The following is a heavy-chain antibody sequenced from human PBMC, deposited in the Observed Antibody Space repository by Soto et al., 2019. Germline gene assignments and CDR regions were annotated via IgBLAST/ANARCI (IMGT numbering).Heavy chain of an antibody. V-gene: IGHV3-7*01. D-gene: IGHD5-18*01. CDR1: GFTFSSYW. Sequence: EVQLVESGGGLVQPGGSLRLSCAASGFTFSSYWMSWVRQAPGKGLEWVANIKQDGSEKFYVDSVKGRFNGSRENKKQDGGDKFYGDSGKGRCTATRDKAKNSLYLQMKRLRVVDTAVYYCSSTHPRLDRLRFAFDIWGQGTMVTVSS. CDR2: IKQDGSEK. CDR3: DKAKNSLYLQMKRLRVVDTAVYYCSSTHPRLDRLRFAFDI. J-gene: IGHJ3*02.